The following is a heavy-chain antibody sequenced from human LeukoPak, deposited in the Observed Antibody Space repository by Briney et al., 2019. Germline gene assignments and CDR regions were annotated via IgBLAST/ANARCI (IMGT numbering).Heavy chain of an antibody. Sequence: GGSLRLSCAASGFTFSSYWMSWVRQAPGKGLEWVANIKQDGSEKYYVDSVKRRFTISRDNAKNSLYLQMNSLRAEDTAVYYCARDLGPYYFDYWGQGTLVTVSS. CDR2: IKQDGSEK. D-gene: IGHD3-10*01. CDR1: GFTFSSYW. J-gene: IGHJ4*02. V-gene: IGHV3-7*01. CDR3: ARDLGPYYFDY.